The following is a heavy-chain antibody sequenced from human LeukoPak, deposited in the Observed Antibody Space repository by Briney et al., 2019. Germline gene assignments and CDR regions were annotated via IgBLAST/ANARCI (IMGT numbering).Heavy chain of an antibody. V-gene: IGHV4-4*02. CDR2: IYHSGST. J-gene: IGHJ4*02. D-gene: IGHD5-24*01. Sequence: PSETLSLTCAVSGGSISSSNWWSWVRQPPGKGLEWIGEIYHSGSTNYNPSLKSRVTISVDTSRNQFSLKLSSVTAADTAVYYCARVPLEMATITTFDYWGQGTLVTVSS. CDR1: GGSISSSNW. CDR3: ARVPLEMATITTFDY.